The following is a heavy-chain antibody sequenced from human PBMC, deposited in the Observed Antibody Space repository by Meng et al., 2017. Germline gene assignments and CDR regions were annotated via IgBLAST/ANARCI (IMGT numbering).Heavy chain of an antibody. CDR3: ARDGSEQWLVPFDY. D-gene: IGHD6-19*01. CDR1: GFTFSSYA. Sequence: GESLKISCAASGFTFSSYAMHWVRQAPGKGLEWVSYISSSGSTIYYADSVKGRFTISRDNAKNSLYLQMNSLRAEDTAVYYCARDGSEQWLVPFDYWGQGTLVTVSS. V-gene: IGHV3-48*03. CDR2: ISSSGSTI. J-gene: IGHJ4*02.